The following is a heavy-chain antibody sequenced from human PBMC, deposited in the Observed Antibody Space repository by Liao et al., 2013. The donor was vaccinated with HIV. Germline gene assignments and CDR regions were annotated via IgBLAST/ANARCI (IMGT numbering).Heavy chain of an antibody. CDR3: ARSTMRDWYFDL. J-gene: IGHJ2*01. D-gene: IGHD4/OR15-4a*01. CDR2: VFPTGHT. CDR1: GGALSGYY. Sequence: QVQLQQWGAGLLKPSETLSLTCTVSGGALSGYYWSWIRQSAGKEFEWVGHVFPTGHTKYSPSLQRRVTVSINPSRNQVSLKLSSVTAADTAVYYCARSTMRDWYFDLWGRGTLVSVSS. V-gene: IGHV4-59*10.